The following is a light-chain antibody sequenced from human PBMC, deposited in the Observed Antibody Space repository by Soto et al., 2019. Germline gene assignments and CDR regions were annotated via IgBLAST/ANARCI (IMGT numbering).Light chain of an antibody. CDR3: AAWDDSLRGVV. CDR2: RNN. J-gene: IGLJ2*01. V-gene: IGLV1-47*01. Sequence: QSVLTQPPSASGTPGQRVTISCSGSSSNIGSNYVYWYQQLPGTAPKLLIYRNNQRPSGVTDRFSGSKSGTSASLAISGLQSEDDADYYCAAWDDSLRGVVFGGGTKLTVL. CDR1: SSNIGSNY.